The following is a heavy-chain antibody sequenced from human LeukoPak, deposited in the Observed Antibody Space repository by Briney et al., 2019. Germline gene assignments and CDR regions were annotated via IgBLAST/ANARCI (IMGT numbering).Heavy chain of an antibody. CDR3: ARGGGPVKYYAEYFQY. J-gene: IGHJ1*01. CDR1: GFTFSNYW. CDR2: IRSDGTST. D-gene: IGHD2/OR15-2a*01. Sequence: GGSLRLSCAASGFTFSNYWMHWVRQGPGKGLVWVSRIRSDGTSTSYADSVKGRFTISRDNAKNTLYLQMSSVRAEDTAVYYCARGGGPVKYYAEYFQYWGQGTLVTVSS. V-gene: IGHV3-74*01.